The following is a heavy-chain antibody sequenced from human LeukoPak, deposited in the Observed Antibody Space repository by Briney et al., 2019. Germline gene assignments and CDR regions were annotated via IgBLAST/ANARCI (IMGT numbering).Heavy chain of an antibody. CDR3: ANLGYYNYGMDV. CDR2: IYFSGST. CDR1: GGSITTYY. Sequence: SETLSLTCSLSGGSITTYYWGWIRQPPGKGLEWIGTIYFSGSTYYNPSLKRRVTISVDTSKNQFSLTMSSVTAADTAVYYCANLGYYNYGMDVWGQGTTVTVSS. J-gene: IGHJ6*02. V-gene: IGHV4-39*01.